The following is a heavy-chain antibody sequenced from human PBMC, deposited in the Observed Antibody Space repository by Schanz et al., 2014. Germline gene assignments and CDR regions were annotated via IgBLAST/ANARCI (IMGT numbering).Heavy chain of an antibody. D-gene: IGHD3-22*01. CDR3: ARGREVVAKIFDV. Sequence: QVQLVESGGGVVQPGRSLRLSCAGSGFSFSDYGMHWVRQAPGRGLEWVAVISYHGSERYYADSVKGRFTISRDNSKNTLYLQMNSLRTEDTAVYFCARGREVVAKIFDVWGQGTMVTVSS. V-gene: IGHV3-30*03. CDR1: GFSFSDYG. J-gene: IGHJ3*01. CDR2: ISYHGSER.